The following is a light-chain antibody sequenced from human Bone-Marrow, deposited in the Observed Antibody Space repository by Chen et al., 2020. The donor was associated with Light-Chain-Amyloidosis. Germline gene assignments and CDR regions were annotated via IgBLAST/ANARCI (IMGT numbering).Light chain of an antibody. J-gene: IGLJ2*01. CDR3: QSADSSGTYEGI. Sequence: SYELTQPPSLSVSPGQTARITCSGDDLPTKYAYWYQQKPGQAPVLVIHRDDERPSGISERFSGSSSGTTATLTISGAQAEDEDDYHCQSADSSGTYEGIFGGGTKLTVL. CDR2: RDD. CDR1: DLPTKY. V-gene: IGLV3-25*03.